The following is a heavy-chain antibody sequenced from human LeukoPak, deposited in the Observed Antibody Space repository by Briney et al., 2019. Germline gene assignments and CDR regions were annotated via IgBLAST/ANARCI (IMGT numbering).Heavy chain of an antibody. CDR1: GYTFTSYG. CDR2: ISAYNGNT. V-gene: IGHV1-18*01. Sequence: ASVKVSCKASGYTFTSYGISWVRQAPGQGLEGMGWISAYNGNTNYAQKLQGRVTMTPDTSTSTAYMELRSLRPDDTAVYYCARDGSGGWELLSLYYYYYYMDAWGKGTTVTVSS. J-gene: IGHJ6*03. D-gene: IGHD1-26*01. CDR3: ARDGSGGWELLSLYYYYYYMDA.